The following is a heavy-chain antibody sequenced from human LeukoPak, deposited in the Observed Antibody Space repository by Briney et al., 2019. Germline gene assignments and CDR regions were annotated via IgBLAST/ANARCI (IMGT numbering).Heavy chain of an antibody. V-gene: IGHV4-34*01. CDR1: GGSSSNLY. Sequence: SETLSLTCAVSGGSSSNLYWTWIRQSPGKGLEWIGEIDHGGNTNYDPSLMSRLTISVDMSKSQFSLRLSSVTAADTAVYYCVRGARRNFADFAYWGQEALATVSP. D-gene: IGHD1-7*01. J-gene: IGHJ4*02. CDR3: VRGARRNFADFAY. CDR2: IDHGGNT.